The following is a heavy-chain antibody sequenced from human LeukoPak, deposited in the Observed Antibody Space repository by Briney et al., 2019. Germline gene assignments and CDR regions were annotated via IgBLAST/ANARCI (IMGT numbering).Heavy chain of an antibody. CDR3: TTDAGGYCGGDCYWVDY. V-gene: IGHV3-15*01. D-gene: IGHD2-21*01. Sequence: GGSLRLSCAASGFTFSNAWMSWVRQAPGKWLEWVGRIKSKTDGGTTGYAAPVKGRFTISRDDSKNTLYLQMNSLKTEDTAVYYCTTDAGGYCGGDCYWVDYWGQGTLVTVSS. CDR2: IKSKTDGGTT. CDR1: GFTFSNAW. J-gene: IGHJ4*02.